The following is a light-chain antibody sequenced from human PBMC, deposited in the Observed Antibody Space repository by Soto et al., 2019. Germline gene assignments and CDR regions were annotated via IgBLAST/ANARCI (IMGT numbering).Light chain of an antibody. J-gene: IGKJ1*01. V-gene: IGKV3-15*01. Sequence: EIVITQSPATLSVSPGDGAALSCRASQSVGSNFAWYQQKPGQAPRLLIYGASTRATGVPARFRGSGSGTEFALTISSLQSEDVAIYHCQQYNYWPPAFGQGTKVEIK. CDR1: QSVGSN. CDR2: GAS. CDR3: QQYNYWPPA.